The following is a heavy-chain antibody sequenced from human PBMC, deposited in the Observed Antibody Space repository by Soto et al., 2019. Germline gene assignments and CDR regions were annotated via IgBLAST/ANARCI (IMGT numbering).Heavy chain of an antibody. CDR3: ARGRWTFDY. CDR1: GGSFSGYY. D-gene: IGHD2-15*01. CDR2: INHSGST. J-gene: IGHJ4*02. V-gene: IGHV4-34*01. Sequence: QVQLQQWGAGLLKPSETLSLTCAVYGGSFSGYYWGWIHQPPGKGLEWIGEINHSGSTNYNPSLKSRVTISVDTSKNQFSLKLSSVTAADTAVYYCARGRWTFDYWGQGTLVTVSS.